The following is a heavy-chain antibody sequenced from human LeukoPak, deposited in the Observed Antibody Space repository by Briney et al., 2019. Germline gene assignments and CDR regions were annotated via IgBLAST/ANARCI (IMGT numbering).Heavy chain of an antibody. Sequence: GGSLQISFKGAGGRFTSYWSGWGRQMPGKGLEWMGIIYPGDSDTRYSPSFQGQVTISADKSISTAYLQWSSLKASDTAMYYCARQISSSSVSDYWGQGTLVTVSS. V-gene: IGHV5-51*01. J-gene: IGHJ4*02. CDR3: ARQISSSSVSDY. CDR1: GGRFTSYW. D-gene: IGHD6-6*01. CDR2: IYPGDSDT.